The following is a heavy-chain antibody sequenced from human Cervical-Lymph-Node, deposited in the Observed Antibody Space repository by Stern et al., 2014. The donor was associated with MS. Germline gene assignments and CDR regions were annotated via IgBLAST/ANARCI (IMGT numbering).Heavy chain of an antibody. CDR3: AREGSMGTLDY. V-gene: IGHV1-46*01. Sequence: QVQLVQSGAEVKKPGASVKVSCKASGYTFTSYYMHWVRQATGQGLEWMGIINPSGGSTSYAQKFQGRVTMTRDTSTSTVYMELSSLRSEDTAVYYCAREGSMGTLDYWGQGTLVTVSS. J-gene: IGHJ4*02. CDR2: INPSGGST. D-gene: IGHD7-27*01. CDR1: GYTFTSYY.